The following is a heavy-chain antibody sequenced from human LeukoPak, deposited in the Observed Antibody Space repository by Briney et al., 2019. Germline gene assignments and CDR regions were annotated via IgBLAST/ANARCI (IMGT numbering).Heavy chain of an antibody. D-gene: IGHD2-2*01. Sequence: LWASVKVSCKTSGYTFSSFDVIWVRQATGQGLEWIGWMNPNSLNTGYAQKFRGRVTMTGDTSISTAYMELSSLISEDTAVYYCARGIRNQLLSEYWGQGSLVTVSS. J-gene: IGHJ4*02. CDR2: MNPNSLNT. CDR1: GYTFSSFD. CDR3: ARGIRNQLLSEY. V-gene: IGHV1-8*01.